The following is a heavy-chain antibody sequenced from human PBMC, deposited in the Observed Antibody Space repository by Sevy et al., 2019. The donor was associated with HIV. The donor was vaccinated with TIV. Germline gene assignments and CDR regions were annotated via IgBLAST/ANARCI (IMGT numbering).Heavy chain of an antibody. CDR2: MSGYGGSA. Sequence: GGSLKLSCEASGFTFSNYAMNWVRQAPGKGLEWVSAMSGYGGSAYYADSVKGRFILSIDNSKKTLFLQMNSLRAEDTAVYYCAKDIIMEVGDAFDLWGQGTMVTVSS. CDR3: AKDIIMEVGDAFDL. J-gene: IGHJ3*01. CDR1: GFTFSNYA. D-gene: IGHD3-10*01. V-gene: IGHV3-23*01.